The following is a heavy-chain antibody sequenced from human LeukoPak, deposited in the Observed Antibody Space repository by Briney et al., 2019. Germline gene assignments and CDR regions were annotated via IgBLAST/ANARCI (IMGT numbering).Heavy chain of an antibody. CDR2: INWNGGST. D-gene: IGHD6-19*01. CDR1: GFTFDDYG. Sequence: PGGSLRLSCAASGFTFDDYGMSWVRQAPGKGLKWVSGINWNGGSTGYADSVKGRFTISRDNAKNPLYLQMNSLRVEDTALYYCAREMRAGDYYYYMDVWGKRTTVTVSS. V-gene: IGHV3-20*04. CDR3: AREMRAGDYYYYMDV. J-gene: IGHJ6*03.